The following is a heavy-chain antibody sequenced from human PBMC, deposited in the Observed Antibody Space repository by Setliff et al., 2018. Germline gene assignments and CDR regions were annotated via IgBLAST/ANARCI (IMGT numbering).Heavy chain of an antibody. CDR2: IYDSGNT. J-gene: IGHJ4*02. Sequence: SETLSLTCAVSVYSISRDCHWGWIRQPPGKGLEWIGSIYDSGNTYYNASLKGRVTISGDTSKNQFSLKLTAVTAADTAIYYCARHRAVAGAYYFDFWGQGTLVTVSS. CDR3: ARHRAVAGAYYFDF. D-gene: IGHD6-19*01. V-gene: IGHV4-38-2*01. CDR1: VYSISRDCH.